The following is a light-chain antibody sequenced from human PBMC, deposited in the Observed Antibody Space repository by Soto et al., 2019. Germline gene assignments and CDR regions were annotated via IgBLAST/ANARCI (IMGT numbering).Light chain of an antibody. V-gene: IGKV1-5*01. CDR3: QQYNSNSWT. Sequence: DIQMTQSPSTLSASVGDRVTITCRASQSISSWLAWYQQKPGKAPKLLIYDASSLESGVPSRFNGSGSGTEFTLTISSLQPDDFATYYCQQYNSNSWTFGQGTKVEIK. CDR1: QSISSW. J-gene: IGKJ1*01. CDR2: DAS.